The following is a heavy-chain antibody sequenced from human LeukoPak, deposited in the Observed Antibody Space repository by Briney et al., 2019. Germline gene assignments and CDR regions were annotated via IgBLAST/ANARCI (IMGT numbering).Heavy chain of an antibody. CDR3: AKDSGIVVLGY. Sequence: AGGSLRLSCEASGFTFNSYGMHWVRQAPGKGLEWVAVISYDGSNKYYADSVKGRFTISRDNSKNTLYLQMNSLRAEDTAVYYCAKDSGIVVLGYWGQGTLVTVSS. CDR1: GFTFNSYG. J-gene: IGHJ4*02. V-gene: IGHV3-30*18. CDR2: ISYDGSNK. D-gene: IGHD2-21*01.